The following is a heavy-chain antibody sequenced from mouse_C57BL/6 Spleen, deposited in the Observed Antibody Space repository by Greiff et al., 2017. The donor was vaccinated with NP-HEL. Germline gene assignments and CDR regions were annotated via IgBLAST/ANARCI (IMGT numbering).Heavy chain of an antibody. Sequence: QVQLQQSGPELVKPGASVKISCKASGYAFSSSWMNWVKQRPGKGLEWIGRIYPGDGDTNYNGKFKGKATLTADKSSSTAYMQLSSLTSEDSAVYFCARSGPYYFDYWGKGTTLTVSS. CDR2: IYPGDGDT. J-gene: IGHJ2*01. CDR1: GYAFSSSW. V-gene: IGHV1-82*01. CDR3: ARSGPYYFDY.